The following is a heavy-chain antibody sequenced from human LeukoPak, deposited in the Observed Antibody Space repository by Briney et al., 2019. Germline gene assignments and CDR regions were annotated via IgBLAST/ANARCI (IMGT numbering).Heavy chain of an antibody. V-gene: IGHV3-30-3*01. D-gene: IGHD6-6*01. CDR1: GFTFSSYA. CDR3: ASSHLYSSFFSFDY. J-gene: IGHJ4*02. CDR2: ISYDGSNK. Sequence: GGSLRLSCAASGFTFSSYAMHWVRQAPGKGLEWVAVISYDGSNKYYADSVKGRFTISRDNSKNTLYLQMNSLRAEDTAVYYCASSHLYSSFFSFDYWGQGTLVTVSS.